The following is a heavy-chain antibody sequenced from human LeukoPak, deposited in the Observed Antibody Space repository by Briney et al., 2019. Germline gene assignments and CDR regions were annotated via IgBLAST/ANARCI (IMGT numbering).Heavy chain of an antibody. CDR3: ARDLSATIRAYDY. CDR1: GFILSDYN. D-gene: IGHD1-26*01. Sequence: GGSLRLSCAASGFILSDYNMNWVRQAPGKGLEWVSFTAISGSYITYADSVKGRFTISRDNAKNSLYLQMNSLRAEDTAVYYCARDLSATIRAYDYWGQGTLVTVSS. CDR2: TAISGSYI. V-gene: IGHV3-21*01. J-gene: IGHJ4*02.